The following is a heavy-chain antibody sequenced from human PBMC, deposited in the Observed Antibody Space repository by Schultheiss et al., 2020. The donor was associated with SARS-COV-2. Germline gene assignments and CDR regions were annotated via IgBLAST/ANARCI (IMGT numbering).Heavy chain of an antibody. D-gene: IGHD2-15*01. V-gene: IGHV1-18*04. CDR2: ISAYNGNT. Sequence: ASVKVSCKASGYRFTDYWINWVRQAPGQGLEWMGWISAYNGNTNYAQKLQGRVTMTTDTSTSTAYMELSRLRSDDTAVYYCALGYCSGGSCYSFDPWGQGTLVTVSS. CDR1: GYRFTDYW. CDR3: ALGYCSGGSCYSFDP. J-gene: IGHJ5*02.